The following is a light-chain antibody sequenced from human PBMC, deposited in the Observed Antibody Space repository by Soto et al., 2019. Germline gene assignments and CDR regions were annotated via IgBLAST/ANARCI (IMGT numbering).Light chain of an antibody. J-gene: IGKJ5*01. Sequence: DIQMTQSPSSLSVSVGDRVTMTCRSSETISTFLNWYQVKPGKAPKLLIYAASTLQDGVPSRFSGSGSGTDFTLTINSLQPEDFASYYCQQSYDISPITGGQGTRLEIK. V-gene: IGKV1-39*01. CDR1: ETISTF. CDR3: QQSYDISPIT. CDR2: AAS.